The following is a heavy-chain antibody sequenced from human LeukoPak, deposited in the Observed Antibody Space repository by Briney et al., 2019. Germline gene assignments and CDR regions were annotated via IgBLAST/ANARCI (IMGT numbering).Heavy chain of an antibody. CDR2: IYSGGST. J-gene: IGHJ4*02. V-gene: IGHV3-53*01. Sequence: GGSLRLSCAASGFTVSGNYMSWARQAPGKGLEWVSIIYSGGSTYYADSVKGRFTISRDNSKNTLYLQMDSLRAEDTAVYYCAKVHERFLGDYDILTGYYPAVDYWGQGTLVTVSS. CDR3: AKVHERFLGDYDILTGYYPAVDY. CDR1: GFTVSGNY. D-gene: IGHD3-9*01.